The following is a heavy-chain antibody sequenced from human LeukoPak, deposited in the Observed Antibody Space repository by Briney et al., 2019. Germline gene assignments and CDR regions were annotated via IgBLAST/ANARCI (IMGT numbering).Heavy chain of an antibody. CDR2: IHYDSSIE. CDR1: GFPFSSYG. D-gene: IGHD1-7*01. V-gene: IGHV3-30*02. J-gene: IGHJ4*02. CDR3: AKDWNWAIDY. Sequence: PGGSLRLSCAASGFPFSSYGMHWVRQAPGKGLEWVAYIHYDSSIEDYADSVKGRFTISRDNSKNTLFLQMNNLRVEDIAVLDCAKDWNWAIDYWGQGTLVTVSS.